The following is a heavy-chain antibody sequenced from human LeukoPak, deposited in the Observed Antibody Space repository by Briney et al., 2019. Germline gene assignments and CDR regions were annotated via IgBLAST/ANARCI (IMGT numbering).Heavy chain of an antibody. Sequence: SETLSLTCAVSGGSISSSNWWSWVRQPPGKGLEWIGEIYHSGSTNYNPSLKSRVTIPVDKSKNQFSLKLSSVTAADTAVYYCARSSVQFGTATHFDYWGQGTLVTVSS. J-gene: IGHJ4*02. CDR2: IYHSGST. CDR3: ARSSVQFGTATHFDY. V-gene: IGHV4-4*02. CDR1: GGSISSSNW. D-gene: IGHD3-10*01.